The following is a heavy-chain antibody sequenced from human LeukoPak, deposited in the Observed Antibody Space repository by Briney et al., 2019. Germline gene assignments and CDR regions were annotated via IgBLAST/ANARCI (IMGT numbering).Heavy chain of an antibody. CDR2: ISYDGSNK. Sequence: GRSLRLSCAASGFTFSSYAMHWVRQAPDKGLEWVAFISYDGSNKYYADPVKGRFTISRDNSKNTLYLQMNSLRAEDTAVYYCARDGGPTTEDYGDYVSRYFDYWGQGTLVTVSS. CDR1: GFTFSSYA. D-gene: IGHD4-17*01. J-gene: IGHJ4*02. CDR3: ARDGGPTTEDYGDYVSRYFDY. V-gene: IGHV3-30-3*01.